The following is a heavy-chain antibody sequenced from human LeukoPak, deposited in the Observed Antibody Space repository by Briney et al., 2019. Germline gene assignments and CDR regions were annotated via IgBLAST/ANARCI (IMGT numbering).Heavy chain of an antibody. V-gene: IGHV4-34*01. D-gene: IGHD6-6*01. Sequence: PSETLSLTCAVYGGSFNGYYWTWIRQPPGKGLEWIGGINHSGSTNYNPSLKSRVTISVDTSKNQFSLRLSSVTAADAAVYYCARGAGSLFDYWGQGTLVTVSS. J-gene: IGHJ4*02. CDR1: GGSFNGYY. CDR2: INHSGST. CDR3: ARGAGSLFDY.